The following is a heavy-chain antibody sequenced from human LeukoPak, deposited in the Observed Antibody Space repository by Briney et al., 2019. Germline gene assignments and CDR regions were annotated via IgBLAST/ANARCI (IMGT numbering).Heavy chain of an antibody. V-gene: IGHV1-69*05. J-gene: IGHJ4*02. Sequence: SVKVSCKASGGTFSSYAISWVRQAPGQGLEWMGGIIPIFGTANYAQKFQGRVTMTRDTSTSTVYMELSSLRSEDTAVYYCARERILLWFGELQGGFDYWGQGTLVTVSS. CDR2: IIPIFGTA. CDR3: ARERILLWFGELQGGFDY. D-gene: IGHD3-10*01. CDR1: GGTFSSYA.